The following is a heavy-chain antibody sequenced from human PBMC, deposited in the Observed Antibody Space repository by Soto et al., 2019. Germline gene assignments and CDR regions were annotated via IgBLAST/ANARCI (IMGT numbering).Heavy chain of an antibody. D-gene: IGHD6-13*01. Sequence: SCKASGYTFTGYYMHWVRQAPGKGLEYVSAISSNGGSTYYADSVKGRFTISRDNSKNTLYLQMSSLRAEDTAVYYCVKGRLAAAGKNYYYYYGMDVWGQGTTVTVSS. CDR1: GYTFTGYY. CDR2: ISSNGGST. CDR3: VKGRLAAAGKNYYYYYGMDV. V-gene: IGHV3-64D*06. J-gene: IGHJ6*02.